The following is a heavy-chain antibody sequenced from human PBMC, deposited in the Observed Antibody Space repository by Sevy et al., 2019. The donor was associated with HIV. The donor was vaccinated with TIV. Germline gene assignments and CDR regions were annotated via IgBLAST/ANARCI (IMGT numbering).Heavy chain of an antibody. CDR2: VAPNSGNT. CDR1: GYTFTDYW. Sequence: ASVKVSCKASGYTFTDYWLHWLRQAPGRGLEWMGWVAPNSGNTVYAQKFQGRVTMTRDASINTVYMELTGLTSDDTAVYYWARDAGIYGPPWWFDPWGQGTLVTVSS. CDR3: ARDAGIYGPPWWFDP. J-gene: IGHJ5*02. D-gene: IGHD3-10*01. V-gene: IGHV1-2*02.